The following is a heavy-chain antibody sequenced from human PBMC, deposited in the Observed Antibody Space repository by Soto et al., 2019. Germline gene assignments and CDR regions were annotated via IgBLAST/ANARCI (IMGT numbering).Heavy chain of an antibody. CDR3: ARDADYGGSRGGMDV. CDR1: GGSVNNANYF. D-gene: IGHD4-17*01. Sequence: QVRLEESGPGLVKPSETLSLICSVSGGSVNNANYFWNWIRHHPENGLEWIGYIYYSGSTRYNPSFKTRASLSIDTSKHQFSLRLNSVTVADTAVYFCARDADYGGSRGGMDVWGRGTTVTVSS. V-gene: IGHV4-31*03. J-gene: IGHJ6*02. CDR2: IYYSGST.